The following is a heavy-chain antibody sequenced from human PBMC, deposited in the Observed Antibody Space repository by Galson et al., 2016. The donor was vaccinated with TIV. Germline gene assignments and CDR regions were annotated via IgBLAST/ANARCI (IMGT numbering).Heavy chain of an antibody. CDR3: ARLFFFDTRNVLVGAFDV. CDR2: IHSSGIT. J-gene: IGHJ3*01. CDR1: GGSINSAGYY. Sequence: SLTCDVSGGSINSAGYYWSWLRQQSGEGLEWIAYIHSSGITYYNPSLKSRVTLSVETSKSQFSLNLSSVTAADTAVYFCARLFFFDTRNVLVGAFDVWGHGTMVSVSS. D-gene: IGHD2-8*02. V-gene: IGHV4-31*11.